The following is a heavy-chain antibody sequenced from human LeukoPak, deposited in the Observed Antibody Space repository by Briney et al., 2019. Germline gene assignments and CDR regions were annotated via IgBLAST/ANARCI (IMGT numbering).Heavy chain of an antibody. J-gene: IGHJ4*02. D-gene: IGHD5-24*01. Sequence: GGSLRLSCAASGFTFSSYWMHWVRQAPGKGLVWVSRINSDGSSTSYADSVKGRFPISRDNAKNTLYLQMNSLRAEATAVYYCASLAGPSNSYYFDYWGQGTLVTVSS. CDR3: ASLAGPSNSYYFDY. CDR2: INSDGSST. V-gene: IGHV3-74*01. CDR1: GFTFSSYW.